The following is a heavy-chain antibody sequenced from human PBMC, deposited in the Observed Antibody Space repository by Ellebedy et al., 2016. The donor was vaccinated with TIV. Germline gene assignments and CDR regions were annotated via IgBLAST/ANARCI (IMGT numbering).Heavy chain of an antibody. CDR1: GGTFSSYA. CDR2: IIPIFGTA. Sequence: SVKVSXXASGGTFSSYAISWVRQAPGQGLEWMGGIIPIFGTANYAQKFQGRVTITADKSTSTAYMELSSLRSEDTAVYYCARDGGSSWYPVWYYYYGMDVWGQGTTVTVSS. D-gene: IGHD6-13*01. J-gene: IGHJ6*02. V-gene: IGHV1-69*06. CDR3: ARDGGSSWYPVWYYYYGMDV.